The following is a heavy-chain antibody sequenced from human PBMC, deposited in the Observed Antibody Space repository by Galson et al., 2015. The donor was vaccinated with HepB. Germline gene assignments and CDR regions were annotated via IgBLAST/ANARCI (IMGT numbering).Heavy chain of an antibody. Sequence: ETLSLTCTVSGGSISSSSYYWGWIRQPPGKGLEWTGNIHYSGSTFYNPSLKSRVTVSVDTSNNQLSLELSSVTAADTAVYYCARVPNYYDSSGYSPAFDMWGQGTMVTVSS. CDR3: ARVPNYYDSSGYSPAFDM. J-gene: IGHJ3*02. V-gene: IGHV4-39*01. CDR2: IHYSGST. D-gene: IGHD3-22*01. CDR1: GGSISSSSYY.